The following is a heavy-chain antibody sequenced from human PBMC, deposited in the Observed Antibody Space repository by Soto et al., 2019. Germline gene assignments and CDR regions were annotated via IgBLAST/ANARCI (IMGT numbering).Heavy chain of an antibody. V-gene: IGHV3-53*01. Sequence: DVQMVESGGGLIQPGGSLRLSCAASGFTVSGKKKFAWCRPAPGEGLEWVSALYDVDGTFYADSVKGRFTTSGDSSRIIVYLQMNSLRPDDTAVYYCATWHLREHAYDIWGQGTAVTVSS. J-gene: IGHJ3*02. CDR2: LYDVDGT. CDR3: ATWHLREHAYDI. CDR1: GFTVSGKK. D-gene: IGHD4-17*01.